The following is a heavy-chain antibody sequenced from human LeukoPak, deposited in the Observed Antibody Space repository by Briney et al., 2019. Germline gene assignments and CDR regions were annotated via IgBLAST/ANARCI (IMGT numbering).Heavy chain of an antibody. V-gene: IGHV1-2*02. D-gene: IGHD6-19*01. CDR2: INPNSGGT. CDR1: GYTFTGYY. Sequence: ASVKVSCKASGYTFTGYYIHWVRQAPGQGLEWMGWINPNSGGTNYAQKFQGRVTVTRGTSINTAYMELSRLRSDDTAVYYCARGRAGTTSWFDPWGQGTLVTVSS. J-gene: IGHJ5*02. CDR3: ARGRAGTTSWFDP.